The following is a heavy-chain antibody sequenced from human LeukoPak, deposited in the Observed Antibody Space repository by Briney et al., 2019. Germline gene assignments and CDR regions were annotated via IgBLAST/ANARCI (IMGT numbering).Heavy chain of an antibody. CDR3: ARGPPIFYYLDV. Sequence: PSETLSLTCTVSGGSISSYYWSWIRQPPGKGLEWIGEIYHSGSTNYNPSLKSRVTISVDKSKNHLSLKLNCVTAADTAVYFCARGPPIFYYLDVWGQGAMVIVSS. D-gene: IGHD3-22*01. V-gene: IGHV4-59*12. J-gene: IGHJ6*02. CDR1: GGSISSYY. CDR2: IYHSGST.